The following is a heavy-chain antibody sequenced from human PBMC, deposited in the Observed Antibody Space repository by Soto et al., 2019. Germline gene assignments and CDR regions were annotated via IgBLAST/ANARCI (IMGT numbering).Heavy chain of an antibody. CDR2: IYHSGST. J-gene: IGHJ3*02. V-gene: IGHV4-30-2*01. CDR1: GGSISSGGYS. Sequence: PSETLSLTCAVSGGSISSGGYSWSWIRQPPGKGLEWIGYIYHSGSTYYNPSLTSRVTISVDRSKNQFSLKLSSVTAADTAVYYCASGYGGTALDAFDIWGQGTMVTVSS. D-gene: IGHD2-15*01. CDR3: ASGYGGTALDAFDI.